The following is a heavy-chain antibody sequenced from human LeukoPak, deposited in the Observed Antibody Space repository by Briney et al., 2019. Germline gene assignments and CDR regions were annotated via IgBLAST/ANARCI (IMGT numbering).Heavy chain of an antibody. CDR3: ARVDCSGGSYYSYFDY. CDR1: GFTHSSYV. V-gene: IGHV3-48*01. J-gene: IGHJ4*02. D-gene: IGHD2-15*01. Sequence: GGSLRLSCSPSGFTHSSYVMNWVRQAPRKGGDGMSYISSCSNTMYYADSVKGRFTIFRDNAKNSLFLQMESLRVEDTAVYFCARVDCSGGSYYSYFDYWGQGTLITVS. CDR2: ISSCSNTM.